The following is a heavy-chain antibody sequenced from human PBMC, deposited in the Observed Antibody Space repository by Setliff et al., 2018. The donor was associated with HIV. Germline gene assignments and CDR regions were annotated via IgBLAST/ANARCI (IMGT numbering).Heavy chain of an antibody. V-gene: IGHV4-38-2*01. CDR1: GYSMSSGYY. CDR2: VYHTGST. Sequence: PSETLSLTCGVSGYSMSSGYYWGWIRQPPGRGLEWIGNVYHTGSTYYNPSLKSRVTISVDTSKNQFSLNLRSVTAADTAVYYCARGEQLVDNWFDPWGQGTLVTVSS. CDR3: ARGEQLVDNWFDP. D-gene: IGHD6-13*01. J-gene: IGHJ5*02.